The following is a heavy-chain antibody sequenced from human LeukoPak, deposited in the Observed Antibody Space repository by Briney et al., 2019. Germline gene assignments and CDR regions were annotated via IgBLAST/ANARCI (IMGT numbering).Heavy chain of an antibody. J-gene: IGHJ6*03. CDR3: AKMRGQYYHSYYMDA. CDR1: GFIFSSYA. V-gene: IGHV3-23*01. Sequence: PGGSLRLSCAASGFIFSSYAMSWVRQAPGKGLEWVSYGGSGGSTYYADSVKGRFTVSRDNSKSTLYLQMNSLTAEDTAVYYCAKMRGQYYHSYYMDAWGKGTTVTASS. CDR2: GGSGGST.